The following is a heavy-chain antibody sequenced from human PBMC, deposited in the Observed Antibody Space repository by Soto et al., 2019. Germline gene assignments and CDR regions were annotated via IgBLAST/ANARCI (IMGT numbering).Heavy chain of an antibody. CDR1: RGSISSSTYY. D-gene: IGHD6-6*01. CDR3: ARRSSSSLGSLFDP. CDR2: MYYTGNK. J-gene: IGHJ5*02. Sequence: SETLSLTCAVSRGSISSSTYYWDWIRQPPGKGLAWIGAMYYTGNKNYNPSLESRVTMSVDTSKNQFSLKLSSVTPTDTAVYYCARRSSSSLGSLFDPWGRGILVTVS. V-gene: IGHV4-39*01.